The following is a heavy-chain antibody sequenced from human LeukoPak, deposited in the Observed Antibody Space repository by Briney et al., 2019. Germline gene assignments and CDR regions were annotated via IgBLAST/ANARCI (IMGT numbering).Heavy chain of an antibody. V-gene: IGHV3-21*01. Sequence: PGGSLRLSCVASGFTFSSSVMSWVRQAPGKGLEWVSTFSGASNNIYYADSVKGRFTISRDNAKNSLYLQMNSLRAEDTAVYYCAGNSGSYPYYFDYWGQGTLVTVSS. CDR1: GFTFSSSV. J-gene: IGHJ4*02. CDR3: AGNSGSYPYYFDY. CDR2: FSGASNNI. D-gene: IGHD1-26*01.